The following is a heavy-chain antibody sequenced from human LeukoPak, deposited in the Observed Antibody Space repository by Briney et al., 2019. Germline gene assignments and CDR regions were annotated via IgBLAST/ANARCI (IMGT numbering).Heavy chain of an antibody. CDR3: ARGSSRFDC. CDR1: GDSFSSGY. D-gene: IGHD6-13*01. Sequence: IPSETLSLTCTVSGDSFSSGYWSWIRQPPGKGLEWIGYTSYSDSTRYSPSLKSRVTMSIDTSMNQFSLKVTSVTAADTAVYYCARGSSRFDCWGQGTLVTVSS. J-gene: IGHJ4*02. V-gene: IGHV4-59*01. CDR2: TSYSDST.